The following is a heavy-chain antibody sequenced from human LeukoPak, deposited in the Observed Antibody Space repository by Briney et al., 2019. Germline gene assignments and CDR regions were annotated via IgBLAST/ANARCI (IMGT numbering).Heavy chain of an antibody. CDR1: GFTFSSYG. J-gene: IGHJ6*03. CDR3: ARVPSWKGYMDV. Sequence: GGSLRLSCAASGFTFSSYGMSWVRQAPGKGLEWVSYISSSGSTIYYADSVKGRFTISRDNAKNSLYLQMSSLRAEDTAVYYCARVPSWKGYMDVWGKGTTVTVSS. CDR2: ISSSGSTI. V-gene: IGHV3-48*04. D-gene: IGHD1-1*01.